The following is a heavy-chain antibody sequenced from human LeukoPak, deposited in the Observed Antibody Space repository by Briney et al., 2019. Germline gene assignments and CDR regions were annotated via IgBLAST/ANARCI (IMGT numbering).Heavy chain of an antibody. CDR3: ARDVRLVGATGVDY. CDR1: GFTFSSYS. V-gene: IGHV3-21*01. Sequence: GGSLRLSCAASGFTFSSYSMNWVRQAPGQGLEWVSSISSSSSYIYYADSVKGRFTITRDNDKNSLYLQINSLRAEDTAVYYWARDVRLVGATGVDYWGQGTLVTVSS. J-gene: IGHJ4*02. CDR2: ISSSSSYI. D-gene: IGHD1-26*01.